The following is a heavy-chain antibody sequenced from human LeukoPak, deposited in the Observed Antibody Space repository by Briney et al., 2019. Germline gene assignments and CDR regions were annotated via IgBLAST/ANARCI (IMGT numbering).Heavy chain of an antibody. J-gene: IGHJ3*02. CDR1: GYTFTSYY. Sequence: ASVKVSCKASGYTFTSYYMHWVRQAPGQGLEWMGIINPSGGSTSYAQKFQDRVTMTRDTSTGTVYMELSSLRSEDTAVYYCARGLYYYDSSGSIDAFDIWGQGTMVTVSS. D-gene: IGHD3-22*01. CDR2: INPSGGST. CDR3: ARGLYYYDSSGSIDAFDI. V-gene: IGHV1-46*01.